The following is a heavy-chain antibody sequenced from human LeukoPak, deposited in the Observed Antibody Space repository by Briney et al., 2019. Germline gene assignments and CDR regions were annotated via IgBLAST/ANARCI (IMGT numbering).Heavy chain of an antibody. CDR2: IYHSGST. Sequence: PSETLSLTCAVSGGSISSHNWWSWVRQPPGRGLEWIGEIYHSGSTNYNPSLKSRVTISVDTSKNQFSLKLSSVTAADTAVYYCATARGGAFDIWGQGTMVTVSS. CDR1: GGSISSHNW. CDR3: ATARGGAFDI. J-gene: IGHJ3*02. D-gene: IGHD3-16*01. V-gene: IGHV4-4*02.